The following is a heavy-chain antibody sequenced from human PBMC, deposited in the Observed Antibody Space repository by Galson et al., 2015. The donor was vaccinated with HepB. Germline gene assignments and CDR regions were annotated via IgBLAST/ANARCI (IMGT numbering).Heavy chain of an antibody. CDR3: ARLRSRPADYYYYGMDV. V-gene: IGHV5-10-1*01. CDR1: GYSFTSYW. Sequence: QSGAEVKKPGESLKISCKGSGYSFTSYWIGWVRQMPGKGLEWMGRIDPSDSYTNYSPSFQGHVTISADKSISTAYLQWSSLKASDTAMYYCARLRSRPADYYYYGMDVWGQGTTVTVSS. D-gene: IGHD2-2*01. CDR2: IDPSDSYT. J-gene: IGHJ6*02.